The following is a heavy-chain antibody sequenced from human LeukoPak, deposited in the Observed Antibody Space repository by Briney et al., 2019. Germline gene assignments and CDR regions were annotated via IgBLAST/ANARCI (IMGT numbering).Heavy chain of an antibody. CDR2: TYSGGST. D-gene: IGHD6-19*01. CDR3: AREGDSGWHDGFDI. V-gene: IGHV3-53*01. J-gene: IGHJ3*02. Sequence: PGGSLRLSCAASGFTVSSDHMSCVRQAPGKGLEWVSATYSGGSTYYADSVKGRFTISRDNANNMVYLQMNSLRAEDTAVYYCAREGDSGWHDGFDIWGQGTMVTVSS. CDR1: GFTVSSDH.